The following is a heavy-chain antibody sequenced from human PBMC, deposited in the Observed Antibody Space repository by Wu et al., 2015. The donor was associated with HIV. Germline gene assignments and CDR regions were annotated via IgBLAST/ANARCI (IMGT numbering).Heavy chain of an antibody. CDR2: ITPLFGTT. V-gene: IGHV1-69*05. J-gene: IGHJ4*02. CDR3: ASPRSPGFSSAWPTYFDY. CDR1: GNTFNA. D-gene: IGHD6-19*01. Sequence: QVQLVQSGAEVKQPGSSMKISCKASGNTFNAINWVRQAPGQGLEWMGGITPLFGTTDYAQIFQGRVTITTDESTSTAYMRLTSLRSEDTAVYYCASPRSPGFSSAWPTYFDYWGQGTLVTVSS.